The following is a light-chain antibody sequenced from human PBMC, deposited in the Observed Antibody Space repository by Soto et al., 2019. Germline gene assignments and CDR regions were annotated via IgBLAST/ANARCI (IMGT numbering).Light chain of an antibody. V-gene: IGLV1-51*01. Sequence: QSVLTQPPSVSAAPGQKVTISCSGSSSNIGSNYVSWYQQLPGTAPKLLIYDNNKRPSGIPDRFSGSKSGTSATLGITGLQTGDEADYYCGTWDSSLSYVFGTGTKLTVL. CDR3: GTWDSSLSYV. CDR1: SSNIGSNY. CDR2: DNN. J-gene: IGLJ1*01.